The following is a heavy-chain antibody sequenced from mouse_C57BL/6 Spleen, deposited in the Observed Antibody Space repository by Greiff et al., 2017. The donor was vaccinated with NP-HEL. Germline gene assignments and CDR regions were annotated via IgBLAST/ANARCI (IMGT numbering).Heavy chain of an antibody. V-gene: IGHV1-18*01. J-gene: IGHJ1*03. CDR1: GYTFTDYN. CDR2: INPNNGGT. Sequence: VQLQQSGPELVKPGASVKIPCKASGYTFTDYNMDWVKQSHGKSLEWIGDINPNNGGTIYNQKFKGKATLTVDKSSSTAYMELRSLTSEDTAVYYCARGDYYGSSYVGYFDVWGTGTTVTVSS. D-gene: IGHD1-1*01. CDR3: ARGDYYGSSYVGYFDV.